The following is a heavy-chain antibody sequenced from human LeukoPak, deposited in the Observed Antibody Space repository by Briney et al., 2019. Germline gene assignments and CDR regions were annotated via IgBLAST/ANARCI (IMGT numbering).Heavy chain of an antibody. V-gene: IGHV4-34*01. D-gene: IGHD2-8*01. CDR2: INHSGST. Sequence: PSETLSLTCAVYGGSFSGYYWSWIRQPPGKGLEWIGEINHSGSTNYNPSLKSRVTISVDTSKNQFSLRLSSVTAADTAVYYCARNLMVYAMTFINYGMDVWGQGTTDTVSS. CDR1: GGSFSGYY. CDR3: ARNLMVYAMTFINYGMDV. J-gene: IGHJ6*02.